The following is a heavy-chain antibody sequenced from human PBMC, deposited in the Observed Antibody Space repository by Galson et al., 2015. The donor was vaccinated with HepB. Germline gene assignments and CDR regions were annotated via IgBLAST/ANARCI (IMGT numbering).Heavy chain of an antibody. D-gene: IGHD3-16*01. CDR1: GFTFSSYA. CDR2: ISHDGSNK. V-gene: IGHV3-30-3*01. Sequence: SLRLSCAASGFTFSSYAMHWVRQAPGKGLEWVAVISHDGSNKYYADSVRGRFTISRDNSKNTLYLQMNSLRPEDTAVYYCARDGVYSYYDAMDVWGQGTTVTVSS. J-gene: IGHJ6*02. CDR3: ARDGVYSYYDAMDV.